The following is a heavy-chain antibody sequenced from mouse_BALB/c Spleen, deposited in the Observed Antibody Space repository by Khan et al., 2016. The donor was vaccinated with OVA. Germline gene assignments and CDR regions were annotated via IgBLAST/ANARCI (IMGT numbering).Heavy chain of an antibody. CDR2: ISSGVHYT. D-gene: IGHD1-1*01. V-gene: IGHV5-6*01. CDR1: GFTFSSYG. Sequence: EVELVESGGDLVKPGGSLKLSCAASGFTFSSYGMSWVRQTPAKRLEWVATISSGVHYTYFPHSVKGRFTISRDNAKNTLYLQLSSLKSDDTAMYYCARTITTAKEDDDARDYLGQGNLVTVSA. J-gene: IGHJ4*01. CDR3: ARTITTAKEDDDARDY.